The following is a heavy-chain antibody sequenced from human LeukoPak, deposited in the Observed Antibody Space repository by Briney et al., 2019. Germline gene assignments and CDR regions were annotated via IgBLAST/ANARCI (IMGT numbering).Heavy chain of an antibody. CDR2: IYTSGST. V-gene: IGHV4-59*10. J-gene: IGHJ5*02. CDR3: ARAGYYYGSGYSDWFDP. CDR1: GGSFSGYY. Sequence: SETLSLTCAVYGGSFSGYYWSWIRQPAGKGLEWIGRIYTSGSTNYNPSLKSRVTMSVDTSKNQFSLKLSSVTAADTAVYYCARAGYYYGSGYSDWFDPWGQGTLVTVSS. D-gene: IGHD3-10*01.